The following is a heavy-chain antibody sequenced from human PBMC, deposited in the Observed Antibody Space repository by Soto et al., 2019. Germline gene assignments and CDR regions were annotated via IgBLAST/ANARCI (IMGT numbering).Heavy chain of an antibody. CDR1: GFTFSSYW. CDR3: AIDLYDFWTNPSDAFDI. CDR2: IKQDGSEK. J-gene: IGHJ3*02. V-gene: IGHV3-7*01. D-gene: IGHD3-3*01. Sequence: EVQLVESGGGLVQPGVSLRLSCAASGFTFSSYWMSWVRQAPGKGLEWVANIKQDGSEKYYVDSVKGRFTISRDNAKNSLYLQMNSLRAEDTAVYYCAIDLYDFWTNPSDAFDIWGQGTMVTVSS.